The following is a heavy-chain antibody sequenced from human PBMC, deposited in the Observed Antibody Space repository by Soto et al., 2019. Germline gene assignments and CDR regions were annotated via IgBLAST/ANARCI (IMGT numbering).Heavy chain of an antibody. Sequence: SVKVSCKASGGTFSSYAISWVRQAPGQGLEWMGGIIPIFGTANYAQKFQGRVTITADKSTSTAYMELSSLRSEDTAVYYCARDLSSSYYNYGMDVWGQGTTVTVSS. CDR1: GGTFSSYA. V-gene: IGHV1-69*06. J-gene: IGHJ6*02. CDR2: IIPIFGTA. D-gene: IGHD6-6*01. CDR3: ARDLSSSYYNYGMDV.